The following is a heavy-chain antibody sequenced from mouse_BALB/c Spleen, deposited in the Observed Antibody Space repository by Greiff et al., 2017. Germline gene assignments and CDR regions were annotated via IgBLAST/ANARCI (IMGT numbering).Heavy chain of an antibody. D-gene: IGHD2-1*01. CDR2: IYPGSGST. J-gene: IGHJ3*01. CDR3: TRSGAYGNFAY. Sequence: LQQPGAELVMPGASVKMSCKASGYTFTSYWMHWVKQRHGQGLEWIGNIYPGSGSTNYDEKFKSKGTLTVDTSSSTAYMHLSSLTSEDSAVYYCTRSGAYGNFAYWGQGTLVTVSA. V-gene: IGHV1S22*01. CDR1: GYTFTSYW.